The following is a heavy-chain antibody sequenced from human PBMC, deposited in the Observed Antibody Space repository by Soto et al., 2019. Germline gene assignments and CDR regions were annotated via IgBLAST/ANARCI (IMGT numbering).Heavy chain of an antibody. J-gene: IGHJ4*02. V-gene: IGHV3-7*03. Sequence: EVQLVESGGGLVQPGGSLRLSCSASGFTFSTYWMSWVRQAPGKGLEWVANIKQDGSEKYYVDSVKGRFTISRDNAKNSLYLQMNSLRAEDTAVYYCARDSRGYCTSTSCYWSEDYWGQGTLVTVSS. CDR1: GFTFSTYW. D-gene: IGHD2-2*01. CDR3: ARDSRGYCTSTSCYWSEDY. CDR2: IKQDGSEK.